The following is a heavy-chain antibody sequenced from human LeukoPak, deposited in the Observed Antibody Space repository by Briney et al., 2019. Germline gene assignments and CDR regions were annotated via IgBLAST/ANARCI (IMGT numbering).Heavy chain of an antibody. V-gene: IGHV3-11*04. CDR3: ARLLRITMIVVVSYYFDY. J-gene: IGHJ4*02. CDR1: GFTFSDYY. Sequence: GGSLRLSCAASGFTFSDYYMSWIRQAPGKGLEWVSYISSSGSTIYYADSVKGRFTISRDNAKNSLYLQMNSLRAEDTAVYYCARLLRITMIVVVSYYFDYWGQGTLVTVSS. CDR2: ISSSGSTI. D-gene: IGHD3-22*01.